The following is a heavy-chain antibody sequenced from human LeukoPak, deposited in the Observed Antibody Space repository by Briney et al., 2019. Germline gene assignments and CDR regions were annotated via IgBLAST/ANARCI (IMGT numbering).Heavy chain of an antibody. J-gene: IGHJ4*02. CDR2: IWFDGSNK. V-gene: IGHV3-33*01. CDR1: GFTFSRYG. CDR3: ARDRETYGANSPFDY. Sequence: GRSLRLSCAASGFTFSRYGIHRVRQAPGKGLGWVAVIWFDGSNKYYADSVKGRFTISRDNSKNTLFLQINSLRAEDTAMYYCARDRETYGANSPFDYWGRGTLVTVSS. D-gene: IGHD4-23*01.